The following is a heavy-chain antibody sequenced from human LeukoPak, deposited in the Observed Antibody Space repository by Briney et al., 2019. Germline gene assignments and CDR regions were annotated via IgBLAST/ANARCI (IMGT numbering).Heavy chain of an antibody. CDR2: IDSDGSST. D-gene: IGHD2-15*01. Sequence: GGSLRLSCAASGFTFSSYWMHCVRQAPGKGLVWVSRIDSDGSSTIYADSAKGRFTISRDNAKNTLYLQMNSLRAEDTAVYYCARSGAPTLDYWGQGTLVIVSS. CDR1: GFTFSSYW. V-gene: IGHV3-74*01. J-gene: IGHJ4*02. CDR3: ARSGAPTLDY.